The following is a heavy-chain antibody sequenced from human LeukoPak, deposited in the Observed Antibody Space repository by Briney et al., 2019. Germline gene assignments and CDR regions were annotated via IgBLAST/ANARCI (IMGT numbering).Heavy chain of an antibody. V-gene: IGHV1-18*01. CDR3: ARRQLEPHWFDP. CDR1: GYIFTSYG. CDR2: ISAYNGNT. D-gene: IGHD1-1*01. J-gene: IGHJ5*02. Sequence: ASVKVSCKASGYIFTSYGISWVRQAPGQGLEWMGWISAYNGNTNYAQKLQGRVTMTTDTSTSTAYMELRSLRSDDTAVYYCARRQLEPHWFDPWGQGTLVTVSS.